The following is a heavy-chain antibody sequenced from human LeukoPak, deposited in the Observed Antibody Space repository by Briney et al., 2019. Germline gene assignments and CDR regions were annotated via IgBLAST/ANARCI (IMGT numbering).Heavy chain of an antibody. D-gene: IGHD5-18*01. J-gene: IGHJ4*02. CDR1: GYTSTSYG. CDR2: ISAYNGNT. Sequence: ASVKVSCKASGYTSTSYGISWMRQAPGQGLEWMGWISAYNGNTNYAQKLQGRATMTTDTSTSTAYMELRSLRSDDTAVYYCARDEGYSYGHLIDYWGQGTLVTVSS. V-gene: IGHV1-18*01. CDR3: ARDEGYSYGHLIDY.